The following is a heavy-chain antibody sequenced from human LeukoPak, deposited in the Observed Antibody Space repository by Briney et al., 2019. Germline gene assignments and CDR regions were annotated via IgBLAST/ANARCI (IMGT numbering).Heavy chain of an antibody. CDR3: ASSVDTSMVNY. J-gene: IGHJ4*02. CDR2: IYYSGSS. Sequence: KTSETLFLTCTVSGGSISSYYWSWIRQPPGKGLEWIGYIYYSGSSNYNPSLKSRVTISVDTSKNQFSLKLSSVTAADTAVYYCASSVDTSMVNYWGQGTLVTVSS. V-gene: IGHV4-59*01. D-gene: IGHD5-18*01. CDR1: GGSISSYY.